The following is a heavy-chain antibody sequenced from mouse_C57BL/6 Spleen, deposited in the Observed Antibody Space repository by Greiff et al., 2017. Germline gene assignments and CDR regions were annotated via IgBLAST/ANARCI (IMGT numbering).Heavy chain of an antibody. CDR3: AREDSLLRPFAY. V-gene: IGHV1-61*01. CDR2: IYPSDSET. Sequence: QVQLQQPGAELVRPGSSVKLSCKASGYTFTSYWMDWVKQRPGQGLEWIGNIYPSDSETHYNQKFKDKATLTVDKSSSTAYMQLSSLTSEDSAVYYCAREDSLLRPFAYWGQGTLVTVSA. CDR1: GYTFTSYW. J-gene: IGHJ3*01. D-gene: IGHD2-4*01.